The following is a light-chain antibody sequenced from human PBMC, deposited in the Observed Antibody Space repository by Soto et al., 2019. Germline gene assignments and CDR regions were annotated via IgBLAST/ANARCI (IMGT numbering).Light chain of an antibody. J-gene: IGKJ5*01. CDR2: DAS. V-gene: IGKV3-11*01. CDR1: QSISDT. CDR3: LQRSDWPIT. Sequence: EIVMTQSPATLSVSPGGRATLAFMASQSISDTLAWYQQKPGQAPRLLIYDASTRATGIPARFSGSGSGTDFTLTISYLEPEDFAVYYCLQRSDWPITFGQGTRLETK.